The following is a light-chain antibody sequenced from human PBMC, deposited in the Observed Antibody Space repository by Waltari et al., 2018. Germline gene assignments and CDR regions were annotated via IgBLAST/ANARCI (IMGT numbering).Light chain of an antibody. V-gene: IGKV1-5*03. Sequence: DIQITQSPSTLSASVGDKVTITCRASQSVSNWLAWYQLKPGKAPKLLIYEASTLDSGVPSRFSGTGSETEFTLTITSLQPDDFGSYYCQQYNFLSVSFGQGTKVEVK. CDR2: EAS. CDR3: QQYNFLSVS. J-gene: IGKJ1*01. CDR1: QSVSNW.